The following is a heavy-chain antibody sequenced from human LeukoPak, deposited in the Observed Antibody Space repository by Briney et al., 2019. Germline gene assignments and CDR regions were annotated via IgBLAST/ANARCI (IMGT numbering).Heavy chain of an antibody. V-gene: IGHV3-21*05. CDR3: AKDIGYYGSGTYYIEY. Sequence: GGSLRLSCAASGFTFSSYSMNWVRQAPGKGLEWASYISSSSSYIYYADSVKGRFTISRDNAKNSLYLQMNSLRAEDTAVYYCAKDIGYYGSGTYYIEYWGQGTLATVSS. CDR1: GFTFSSYS. D-gene: IGHD3-10*01. J-gene: IGHJ4*02. CDR2: ISSSSSYI.